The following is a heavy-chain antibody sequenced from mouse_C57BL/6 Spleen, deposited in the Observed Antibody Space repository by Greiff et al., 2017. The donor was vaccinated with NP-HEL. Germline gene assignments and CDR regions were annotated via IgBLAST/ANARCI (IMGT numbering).Heavy chain of an antibody. CDR2: IDPETGGT. Sequence: QVQLQQSGAELVRPGASVTLSCKASGYTFTDYEMHWVKQTPVHGLEWIGAIDPETGGTAYNQKFKGKAILTADKSSSTAYMELRSLTAEDSAVYYCTRWDRDFNHWGKGTTLTVSS. J-gene: IGHJ2*01. D-gene: IGHD2-14*01. CDR1: GYTFTDYE. V-gene: IGHV1-15*01. CDR3: TRWDRDFNH.